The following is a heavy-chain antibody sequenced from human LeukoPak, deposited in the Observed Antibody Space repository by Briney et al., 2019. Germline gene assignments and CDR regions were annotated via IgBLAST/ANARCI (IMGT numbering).Heavy chain of an antibody. J-gene: IGHJ4*02. CDR2: IYYSEST. V-gene: IGHV4-59*12. D-gene: IGHD5-12*01. CDR1: GGSISSYY. Sequence: SETLSLTCTVSGGSISSYYWSWIRQPPGKGLEWIGYIYYSESTNYNPSLKSRVTISVDTSKNQFSLKLSSVTAADTAVYYCATLGSRYRHVDYWGQGTLVTVSS. CDR3: ATLGSRYRHVDY.